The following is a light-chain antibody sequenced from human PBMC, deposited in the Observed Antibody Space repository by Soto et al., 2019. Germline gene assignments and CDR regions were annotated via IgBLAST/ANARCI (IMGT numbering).Light chain of an antibody. CDR2: DAS. Sequence: EIVLTQSPATLSLSPGERATLSCRASQSIRSYLAWYQQRPGQAPRLLIYDASNRATGIPARFSGSGSGTDFTLTISSLEPEDFAVYYCQQRGNWPPAFGQGTKLEIK. V-gene: IGKV3-11*01. CDR1: QSIRSY. CDR3: QQRGNWPPA. J-gene: IGKJ1*01.